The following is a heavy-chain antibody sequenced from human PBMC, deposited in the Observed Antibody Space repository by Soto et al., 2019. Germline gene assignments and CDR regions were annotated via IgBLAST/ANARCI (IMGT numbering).Heavy chain of an antibody. CDR3: ARDDVDTVPAGWFDP. CDR2: IIPIFGTA. J-gene: IGHJ5*02. Sequence: SVKVSFKASGGTFSSYAISWVRQAPGQGLEWMGGIIPIFGTANYAQKFQGRVTITADKSTSTAYMELSSLRSEDTAVYYCARDDVDTVPAGWFDPWGQGTLVTVSS. V-gene: IGHV1-69*06. CDR1: GGTFSSYA. D-gene: IGHD5-18*01.